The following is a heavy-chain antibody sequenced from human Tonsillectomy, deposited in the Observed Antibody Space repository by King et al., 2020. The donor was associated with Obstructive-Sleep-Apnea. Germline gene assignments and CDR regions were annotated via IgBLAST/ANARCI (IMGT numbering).Heavy chain of an antibody. CDR2: IYYSGST. CDR1: GGSISSSSDY. D-gene: IGHD6-13*01. Sequence: LQLQESGPGLVKPSETLSLTCNVSGGSISSSSDYWGWIRQPPGKGLEWIGSIYYSGSTYYKSSLKSRVTISVDTSKNQFSLKLSSVTAADTAVYYCARGFKLAAAGTEFDYWGQGTLVTVSS. V-gene: IGHV4-39*07. CDR3: ARGFKLAAAGTEFDY. J-gene: IGHJ4*02.